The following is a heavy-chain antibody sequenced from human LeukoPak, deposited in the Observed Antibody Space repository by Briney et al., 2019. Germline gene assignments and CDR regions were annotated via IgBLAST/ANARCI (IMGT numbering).Heavy chain of an antibody. V-gene: IGHV4-61*05. CDR2: IYHSGST. Sequence: PSETLSLTCTVSGGSISSYSYYWSWIRQPAGKGLEWIGEIYHSGSTNYNPSLKSRVTISVDKSKNQFSLKLSSVTAADTAVYYCASLQVEPFLALYYYYYMDVWGKGTTVTVSS. CDR3: ASLQVEPFLALYYYYYMDV. J-gene: IGHJ6*03. CDR1: GGSISSYSYY. D-gene: IGHD1-26*01.